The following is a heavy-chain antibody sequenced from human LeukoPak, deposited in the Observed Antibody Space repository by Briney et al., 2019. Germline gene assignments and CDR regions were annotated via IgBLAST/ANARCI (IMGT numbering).Heavy chain of an antibody. CDR2: IGTAGDT. CDR3: ARARYYYGSGSLDYLDY. CDR1: GFTFSSYD. D-gene: IGHD3-10*01. V-gene: IGHV3-13*01. J-gene: IGHJ4*02. Sequence: GGSLGLSCAASGFTFSSYDMHWVRQATGKGLEWVSAIGTAGDTYYPGSVKGRFTISRENAKNSLYLQMNSLRAGDTAVYYCARARYYYGSGSLDYLDYWGQGTLVTVSS.